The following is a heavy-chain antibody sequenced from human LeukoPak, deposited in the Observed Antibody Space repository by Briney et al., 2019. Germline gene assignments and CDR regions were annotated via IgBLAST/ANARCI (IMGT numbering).Heavy chain of an antibody. CDR2: ISYDGSNK. CDR1: GFTFSSYS. Sequence: GRSLRLSCAASGFTFSSYSMHWVRQAPGKGLEWVAVISYDGSNKYYADSVKGRFTISRDNSKNTLYLQMNSLRAEDTAVYYCARDYSSSFFDYWGQGTLVPVSS. V-gene: IGHV3-30*04. J-gene: IGHJ4*02. D-gene: IGHD6-13*01. CDR3: ARDYSSSFFDY.